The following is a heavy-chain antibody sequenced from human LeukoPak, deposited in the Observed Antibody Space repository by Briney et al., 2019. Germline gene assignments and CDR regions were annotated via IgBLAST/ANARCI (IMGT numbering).Heavy chain of an antibody. V-gene: IGHV4-39*01. CDR1: GGSISSSSYY. CDR2: IYYSGST. Sequence: PSETLSLTCTVSGGSISSSSYYWGWIRQPPGKGLEWIGSIYYSGSTYYNPSLKSRVTISVDTSKNQFSLKLSSVTAADTAVYYCARAPPYSSSGAFDYWGQGTLVTVSS. J-gene: IGHJ4*02. D-gene: IGHD6-6*01. CDR3: ARAPPYSSSGAFDY.